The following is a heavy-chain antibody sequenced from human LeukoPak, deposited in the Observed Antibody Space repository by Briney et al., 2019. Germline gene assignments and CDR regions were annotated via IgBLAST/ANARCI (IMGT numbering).Heavy chain of an antibody. CDR3: ARERDGPYCSGGSCYVLDY. D-gene: IGHD2-15*01. Sequence: GGSLRLSCAASGFTFSSYSMNWVRQAPGKGLEWVSSISSSSSYIYYADSVKGRFTISRDNAKNSLHLQMNSLRAEDTAVYYCARERDGPYCSGGSCYVLDYWGQGTLVTVSS. CDR1: GFTFSSYS. CDR2: ISSSSSYI. V-gene: IGHV3-21*01. J-gene: IGHJ4*02.